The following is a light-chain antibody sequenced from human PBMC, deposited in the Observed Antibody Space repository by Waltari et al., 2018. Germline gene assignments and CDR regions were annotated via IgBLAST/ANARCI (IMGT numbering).Light chain of an antibody. CDR3: QSYNSSNVI. Sequence: NFMLTQPHSVSESPGKTLTISCTRSSGSIASNYVQWYQQRPGRAPITVIYEDNERPSGVPDRFSGSIDSSSNSASLTISGLKTEDEADYYGQSYNSSNVIFGGGTKLTVL. CDR2: EDN. J-gene: IGLJ2*01. CDR1: SGSIASNY. V-gene: IGLV6-57*04.